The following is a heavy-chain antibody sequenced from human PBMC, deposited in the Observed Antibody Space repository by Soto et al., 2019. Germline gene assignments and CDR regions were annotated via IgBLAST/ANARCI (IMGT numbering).Heavy chain of an antibody. D-gene: IGHD5-18*01. Sequence: PGGSLRLSCAASGFTFSSYAMSWVRQAPGKGLEWVSAISGSGGSTYYADSVKGRFTITRDNSENTLYLQMNSLRAEDTAVYYCARGYSSSSAAFDYWGQGTLVTVSS. CDR2: ISGSGGST. V-gene: IGHV3-23*01. CDR3: ARGYSSSSAAFDY. CDR1: GFTFSSYA. J-gene: IGHJ4*02.